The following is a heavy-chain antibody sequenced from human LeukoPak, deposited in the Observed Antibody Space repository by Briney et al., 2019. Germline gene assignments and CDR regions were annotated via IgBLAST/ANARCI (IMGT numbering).Heavy chain of an antibody. J-gene: IGHJ4*02. CDR1: GGTFSSYT. CDR2: IIPIVGIA. Sequence: SVTVSCKASGGTFSSYTISWVRQAPGQGLEWMGRIIPIVGIANYAQKFQRRVTITADKSTSTAYMELSSLTSDNTAVYYCTRDSDICTNGVCYTSFDYWGQGTLVTVSS. D-gene: IGHD2-8*01. V-gene: IGHV1-69*04. CDR3: TRDSDICTNGVCYTSFDY.